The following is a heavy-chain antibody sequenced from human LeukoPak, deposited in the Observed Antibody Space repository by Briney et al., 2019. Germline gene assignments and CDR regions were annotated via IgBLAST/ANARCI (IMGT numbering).Heavy chain of an antibody. Sequence: PSETLSLTCAAYGGSFSGYYWSWIRQPPGKGLEWIGEINHSGSTNYNPSLKSRVTISVDTSKNQFSLKLSSVTAADTAVYYCARGPRGRYYYYGMDVWGQGTTVTVSS. J-gene: IGHJ6*02. CDR2: INHSGST. CDR1: GGSFSGYY. CDR3: ARGPRGRYYYYGMDV. V-gene: IGHV4-34*01. D-gene: IGHD3-10*01.